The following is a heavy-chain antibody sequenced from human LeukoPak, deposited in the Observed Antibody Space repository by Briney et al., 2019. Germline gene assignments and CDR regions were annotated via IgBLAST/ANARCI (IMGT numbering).Heavy chain of an antibody. Sequence: PSETLSLTCTVSGGSISSGDYYWSWIRQPPGKGLEWIGYIYYSGSTYYNPSLKSRVTISVDTSKNQFSLNLSSVTAADTAVYYCARRYHSDDYYDTSGYYRYFDYWGQGTLVTVSS. CDR1: GGSISSGDYY. V-gene: IGHV4-30-4*01. J-gene: IGHJ4*02. CDR2: IYYSGST. CDR3: ARRYHSDDYYDTSGYYRYFDY. D-gene: IGHD3-22*01.